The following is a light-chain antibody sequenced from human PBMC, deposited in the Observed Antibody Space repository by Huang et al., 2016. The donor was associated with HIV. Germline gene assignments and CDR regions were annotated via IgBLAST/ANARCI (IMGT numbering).Light chain of an antibody. J-gene: IGKJ2*03. Sequence: DIVMTQSTDSLAVSLGERATINCKSSQSVLDSSDNRNYLAWYQKRPGQPPKLLIHWASIRESGVPDRYSGSGSGTDFTLTISSLQAEDVAVYYCQQYYSSLMFSFGQGTRVEIK. CDR1: QSVLDSSDNRNY. V-gene: IGKV4-1*01. CDR3: QQYYSSLMFS. CDR2: WAS.